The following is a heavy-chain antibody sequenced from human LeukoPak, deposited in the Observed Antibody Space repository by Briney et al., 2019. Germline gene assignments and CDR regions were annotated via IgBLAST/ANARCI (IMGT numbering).Heavy chain of an antibody. CDR3: AREGNDWR. CDR2: INTNTGNA. D-gene: IGHD1-1*01. J-gene: IGHJ4*02. CDR1: GYTFTYYP. Sequence: ASVKVSCKASGYTFTYYPMHWVRQAPGQGLEWVGWINTNTGNATYAQGFTGRFVFSLDTSVSAAYLQISSLKAEDTAVYYCAREGNDWRWGQGTLVTVSS. V-gene: IGHV7-4-1*02.